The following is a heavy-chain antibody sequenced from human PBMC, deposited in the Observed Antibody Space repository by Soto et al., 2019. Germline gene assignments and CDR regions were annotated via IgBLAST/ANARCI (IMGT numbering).Heavy chain of an antibody. V-gene: IGHV1-18*01. CDR2: ISAYNGNT. J-gene: IGHJ1*01. D-gene: IGHD2-15*01. CDR3: ARDLFRANTDLVLGYCSGGSCRGSAEYFQH. Sequence: ASVKVSCKASGYTFTSYGISWVRQAPGQGLEWMGWISAYNGNTNYAQKLQGRVTMTTDTSTSTAYMELGSLRSDDTAVYYCARDLFRANTDLVLGYCSGGSCRGSAEYFQHWGQGTLVTVSS. CDR1: GYTFTSYG.